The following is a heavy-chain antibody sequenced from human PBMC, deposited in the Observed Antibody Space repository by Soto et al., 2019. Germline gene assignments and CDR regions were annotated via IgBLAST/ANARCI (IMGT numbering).Heavy chain of an antibody. D-gene: IGHD3-10*01. J-gene: IGHJ5*02. Sequence: SETLSLTCAVYGGSFSGYYWSWIRQPPGKGLEWIGEINHSGSTNYNPSLKSRVTISVDTSKNQFSLKLSSVTAADTAVYYCARGRRASGAYYYGSGSYYNQGGWFDPWGQGTLVTVSS. V-gene: IGHV4-34*01. CDR3: ARGRRASGAYYYGSGSYYNQGGWFDP. CDR1: GGSFSGYY. CDR2: INHSGST.